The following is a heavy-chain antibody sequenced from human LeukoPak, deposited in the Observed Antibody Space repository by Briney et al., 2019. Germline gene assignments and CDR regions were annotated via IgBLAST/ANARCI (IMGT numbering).Heavy chain of an antibody. CDR3: ARAGTWLQLEYAFDI. Sequence: GGSLRLSCAASGFTFSSYGMHWVRQAPGKGLEWAAVISYDGNGSNYADSVKGRFTISRDNSKNTLYLQMNSLRAEDTAVYYCARAGTWLQLEYAFDIWGQGTLVTVSS. CDR1: GFTFSSYG. J-gene: IGHJ4*02. CDR2: ISYDGNGS. D-gene: IGHD5-24*01. V-gene: IGHV3-30*03.